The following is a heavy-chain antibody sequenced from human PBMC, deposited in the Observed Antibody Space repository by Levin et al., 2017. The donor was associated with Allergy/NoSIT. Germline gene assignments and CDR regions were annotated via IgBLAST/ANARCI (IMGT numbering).Heavy chain of an antibody. CDR1: GESFSDYL. CDR3: AREGRAVAGIGD. D-gene: IGHD6-19*01. V-gene: IGHV4-34*01. J-gene: IGHJ4*02. Sequence: PSQTLSLTCIVYGESFSDYLWSWIRQPPGKGLEWIGEINHSGYTNYNPSLKSRLSMSVDTSKRQFSLKVSYVTAADTAVYYCAREGRAVAGIGDWGQGTLVTVSS. CDR2: INHSGYT.